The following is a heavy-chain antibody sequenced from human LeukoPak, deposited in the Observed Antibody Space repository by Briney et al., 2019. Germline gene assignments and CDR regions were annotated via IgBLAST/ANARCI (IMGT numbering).Heavy chain of an antibody. CDR1: GFTFSSYA. D-gene: IGHD6-13*01. CDR2: ISGSGGST. J-gene: IGHJ4*02. V-gene: IGHV3-23*01. CDR3: AKDIIAAAGTIGSYYFDY. Sequence: TGGSLRLSCAASGFTFSSYAMSWVRQAPGKGLEWVSAISGSGGSTYYADSVKGRFTISRDNSKNTLYLQMNSLRAEDTAVYYCAKDIIAAAGTIGSYYFDYCGQGTLVTVSS.